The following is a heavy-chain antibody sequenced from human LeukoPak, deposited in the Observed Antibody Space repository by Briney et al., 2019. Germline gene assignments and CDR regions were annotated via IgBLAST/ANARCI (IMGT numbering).Heavy chain of an antibody. J-gene: IGHJ3*02. CDR1: GYTFTGYY. Sequence: GASVKVSCKASGYTFTGYYMHWVRQAPGQGLEWMGWINPISGGTNYAQKFQGWVTMTRDTSISTAYMELSRLRSDDTAVYYCARGGIYSSSWYGFTDAFDIWGQGTMVTVSS. D-gene: IGHD6-13*01. V-gene: IGHV1-2*04. CDR3: ARGGIYSSSWYGFTDAFDI. CDR2: INPISGGT.